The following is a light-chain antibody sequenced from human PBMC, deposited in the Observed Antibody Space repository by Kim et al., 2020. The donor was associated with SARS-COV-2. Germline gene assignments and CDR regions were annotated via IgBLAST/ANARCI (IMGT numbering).Light chain of an antibody. CDR3: SAWDSSLSAWV. CDR1: SNNVGDQG. V-gene: IGLV10-54*01. CDR2: RNN. Sequence: RQTATLTCMWNSNNVGDQGAAWLQQHQGHPPKLLFYRNNNRPSGISERLSASRSGNTDSLTITALQPEDEADYYCSAWDSSLSAWVLGGGTQLTVL. J-gene: IGLJ3*02.